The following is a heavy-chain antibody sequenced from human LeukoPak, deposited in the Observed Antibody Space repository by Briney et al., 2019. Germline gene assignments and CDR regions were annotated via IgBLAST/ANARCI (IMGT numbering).Heavy chain of an antibody. Sequence: GGSLRLSCAASGFTFSDHYIDWVRQAPGKGLEWVGRSRDKGNRYATAYAASVRGRFTISRDDSKNSLYLQMNSLKIEDTAVYYCTRLGIAPRDFDYWGQGTLVTVSS. D-gene: IGHD6-6*01. CDR2: SRDKGNRYAT. V-gene: IGHV3-72*01. CDR1: GFTFSDHY. J-gene: IGHJ4*02. CDR3: TRLGIAPRDFDY.